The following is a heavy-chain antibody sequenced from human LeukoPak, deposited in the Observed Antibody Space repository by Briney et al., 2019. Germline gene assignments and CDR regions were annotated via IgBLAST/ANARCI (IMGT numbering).Heavy chain of an antibody. D-gene: IGHD3-16*01. V-gene: IGHV3-53*01. J-gene: IGHJ4*02. CDR1: GFTVSSIY. CDR2: IYSGGST. CDR3: ARGFGGVTAGYY. Sequence: GGSLRLSCAASGFTVSSIYMSWVRQAPGKGVEGVSVIYSGGSTYYADSVKGRFTISRDNSKNTLYLQMNSLRADDTAVYYCARGFGGVTAGYYWGQGTLVTVSS.